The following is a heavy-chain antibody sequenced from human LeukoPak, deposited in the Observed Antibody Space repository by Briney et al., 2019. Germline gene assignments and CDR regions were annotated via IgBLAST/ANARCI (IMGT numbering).Heavy chain of an antibody. CDR2: ISWNSGSI. J-gene: IGHJ4*02. CDR3: AKDIVGSAMTGIDY. V-gene: IGHV3-9*01. D-gene: IGHD1-1*01. Sequence: GGSLRPSCAASGFTFDDYAMHWVRQAPGKGLEWVSGISWNSGSIGYADSVKGRFTISRDNAKNSLYLQMNSLRAEDTALYYCAKDIVGSAMTGIDYWGQGTLVTVSS. CDR1: GFTFDDYA.